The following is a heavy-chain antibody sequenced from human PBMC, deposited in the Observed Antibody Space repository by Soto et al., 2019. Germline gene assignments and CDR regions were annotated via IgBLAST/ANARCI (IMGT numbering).Heavy chain of an antibody. Sequence: HGESLKISCKGSGYSFTSYWISWVRQMPGKGLEWMGRIDPSDSYTNYSPSFQGHVTISADKSISTAYLQWSSLKASDTAMYYCARDSGSYYTNGNYYGMDVWGQGTTVTVSS. CDR2: IDPSDSYT. CDR1: GYSFTSYW. J-gene: IGHJ6*02. V-gene: IGHV5-10-1*01. D-gene: IGHD1-26*01. CDR3: ARDSGSYYTNGNYYGMDV.